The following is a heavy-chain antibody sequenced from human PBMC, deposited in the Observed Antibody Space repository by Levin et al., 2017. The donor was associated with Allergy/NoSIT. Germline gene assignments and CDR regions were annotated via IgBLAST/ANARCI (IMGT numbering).Heavy chain of an antibody. CDR3: ARGDSGYDSEEVNYYYYGMDV. J-gene: IGHJ6*02. CDR1: GYTFTSYG. Sequence: ASVKVSCKASGYTFTSYGISWVRQAPGQGLEWMGWISAYNGNTNYAQKLQGRVTMTTDTSTSTAYMELRSLRSDDTAVYYCARGDSGYDSEEVNYYYYGMDVWGQGTTVTVSS. D-gene: IGHD5-12*01. V-gene: IGHV1-18*01. CDR2: ISAYNGNT.